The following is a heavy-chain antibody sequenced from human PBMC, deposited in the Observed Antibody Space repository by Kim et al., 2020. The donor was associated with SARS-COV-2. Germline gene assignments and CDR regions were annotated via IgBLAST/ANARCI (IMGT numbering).Heavy chain of an antibody. CDR3: SRGYSGVAIYALAI. CDR1: GFALSDHY. V-gene: IGHV3-72*01. CDR2: SGNRADGYTT. J-gene: IGHJ3*02. D-gene: IGHD5-12*01. Sequence: GGSLRLSCAATGFALSDHYIDWVRHSPGKGLEWVGRSGNRADGYTTEYAASVRDRFTLSRDDSKNSLYLQMNSLKSEDPAVYYCSRGYSGVAIYALAIWGQGTKVTVS.